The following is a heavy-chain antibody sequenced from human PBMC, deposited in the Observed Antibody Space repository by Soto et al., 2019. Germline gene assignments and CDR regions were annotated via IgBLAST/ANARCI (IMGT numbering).Heavy chain of an antibody. Sequence: GGSLRLSCAASGLTFSSYSMNWVRQAPGKGLEWVSSISSSSSYIYYADSVKGRFTISRDNAKNSLYLQMNSLRAEDTAVYYCARVGCSGGSCYVFLNYSYYGMGVWGQGTTVTVSS. V-gene: IGHV3-21*01. CDR1: GLTFSSYS. CDR2: ISSSSSYI. D-gene: IGHD2-15*01. J-gene: IGHJ6*02. CDR3: ARVGCSGGSCYVFLNYSYYGMGV.